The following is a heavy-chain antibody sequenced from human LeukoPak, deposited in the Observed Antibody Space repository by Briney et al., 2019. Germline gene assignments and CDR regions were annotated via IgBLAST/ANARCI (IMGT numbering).Heavy chain of an antibody. CDR2: INPRGST. V-gene: IGHV4-34*01. Sequence: SETLSLTCGVYGVSFSGYYWSWIRQPPGKGLEWIGEINPRGSTNYNPSLKSRVTLSADTSKNQFPLTLNSVTAADTAVYYCARRRLGYYFDYWGQGTLVTVSS. CDR3: ARRRLGYYFDY. CDR1: GVSFSGYY. D-gene: IGHD5-24*01. J-gene: IGHJ4*02.